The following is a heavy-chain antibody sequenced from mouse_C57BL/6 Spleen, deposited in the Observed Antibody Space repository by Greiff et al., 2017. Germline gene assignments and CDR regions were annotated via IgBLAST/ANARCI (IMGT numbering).Heavy chain of an antibody. CDR1: GFNIKDYY. CDR3: ARTWKDWYFAV. Sequence: EVQLQQSGAELVRPGASVKLSCTASGFNIKDYYMHWVKQRPEQGLEWIGRIDPEDGDTEYAPKFQGKATMTADTSSNTAYLQLSSLTSEDTSVYYCARTWKDWYFAVWGTGTTVTVSS. V-gene: IGHV14-1*01. CDR2: IDPEDGDT. J-gene: IGHJ1*03.